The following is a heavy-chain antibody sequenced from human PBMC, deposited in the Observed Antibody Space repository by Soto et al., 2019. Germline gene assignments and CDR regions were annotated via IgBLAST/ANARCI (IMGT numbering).Heavy chain of an antibody. CDR1: GGSISSYY. D-gene: IGHD6-19*01. CDR2: IYYSGST. CDR3: ARVTVAGRMDV. J-gene: IGHJ6*02. V-gene: IGHV4-59*01. Sequence: SETLSLTCTVSGGSISSYYWSWIRQPPGKGLEWIGYIYYSGSTNYNPSLKSRVTISVDTSKNQFSLKLSSVTAADTAVYYCARVTVAGRMDVWGQGTTVTVSS.